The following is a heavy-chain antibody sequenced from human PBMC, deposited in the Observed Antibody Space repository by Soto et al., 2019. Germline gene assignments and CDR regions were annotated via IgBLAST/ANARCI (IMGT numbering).Heavy chain of an antibody. D-gene: IGHD3-10*02. CDR1: GYTFTAYH. CDR2: INPKFGDT. CDR3: ARNMDYYYGRGSGNGHGV. J-gene: IGHJ6*02. Sequence: QVRLVQSGAEVKEPGDSVRVSCEASGYTFTAYHIHWVRQALGQGLEWMGWINPKFGDTGYAQDFQGRVSMTSDMSISTVYMELSRLTSDDTAIYYCARNMDYYYGRGSGNGHGVWGQGTTVTVFS. V-gene: IGHV1-2*02.